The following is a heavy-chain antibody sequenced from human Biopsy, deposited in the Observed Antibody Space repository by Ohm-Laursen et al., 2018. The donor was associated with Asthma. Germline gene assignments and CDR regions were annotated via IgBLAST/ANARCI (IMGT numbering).Heavy chain of an antibody. CDR2: ISYDGSNK. D-gene: IGHD1-26*01. CDR1: GFTFSSYG. Sequence: SLRLSCAASGFTFSSYGMHWVRQAPGKGLKWVAVISYDGSNKYYADSVKGRFTISRDNSKNTLHLEMNSLRVEDTAVYYCPKDVFPGWELRRGPDYWGQGTLVTVSS. J-gene: IGHJ4*02. V-gene: IGHV3-30*18. CDR3: PKDVFPGWELRRGPDY.